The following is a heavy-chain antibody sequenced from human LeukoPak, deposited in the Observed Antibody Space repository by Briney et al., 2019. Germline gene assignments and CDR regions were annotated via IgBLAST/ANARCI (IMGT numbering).Heavy chain of an antibody. J-gene: IGHJ6*02. Sequence: PSETLSLTCAVYGGSFSGYYWSWIRQPPGKGLEWMGEINHSGSTNYNPSHKSRVTISVATSKNQFSLKLSSVTAADTAVYYCARGRYYYGSGSYYNAYYYYYYGMDVWGQGTTVTVSS. CDR3: ARGRYYYGSGSYYNAYYYYYYGMDV. V-gene: IGHV4-34*01. D-gene: IGHD3-10*01. CDR1: GGSFSGYY. CDR2: INHSGST.